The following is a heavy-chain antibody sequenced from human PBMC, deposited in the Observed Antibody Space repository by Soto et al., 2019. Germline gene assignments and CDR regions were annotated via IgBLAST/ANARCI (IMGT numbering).Heavy chain of an antibody. CDR1: GGSISSYY. D-gene: IGHD6-13*01. V-gene: IGHV4-59*01. Sequence: SETLSLTCTVSGGSISSYYWSWIRQPPGKGLEWIGYIYYSGSTNYNPSLKSRVTISVDTSKNQFSLKLSSVTAADTAVYYCVRSYSSSWYWFDYWGQGTLVNVSS. CDR2: IYYSGST. J-gene: IGHJ5*01. CDR3: VRSYSSSWYWFDY.